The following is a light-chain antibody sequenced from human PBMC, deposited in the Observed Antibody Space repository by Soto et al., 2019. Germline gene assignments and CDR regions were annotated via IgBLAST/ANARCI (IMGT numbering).Light chain of an antibody. CDR3: SSYTSSSTLAV. CDR2: DVS. Sequence: QSVLTQPASVSGSPGQSITISCTGTSSDVGGYNYVSWYQQHPGKAPKLMIYDVSNRPSGVSNRFSGSNSGNTASLTISGLQVEDEADYYCSSYTSSSTLAVFGTGTKVTVL. CDR1: SSDVGGYNY. J-gene: IGLJ1*01. V-gene: IGLV2-14*01.